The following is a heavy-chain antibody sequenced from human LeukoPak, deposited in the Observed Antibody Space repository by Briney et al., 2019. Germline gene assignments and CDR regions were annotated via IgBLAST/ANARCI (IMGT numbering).Heavy chain of an antibody. Sequence: GGSLRLSCAASGFTFSSYWMSWVRQAPGKGLEWVANIRQDGSDKYSVDSVKGRFTISRDSAKNSLYLQMNSLRAEDTAVYYCARVDDYGSGSFYGSLDYWGQGIVVTVSS. V-gene: IGHV3-7*01. J-gene: IGHJ4*02. CDR1: GFTFSSYW. D-gene: IGHD3-10*01. CDR3: ARVDDYGSGSFYGSLDY. CDR2: IRQDGSDK.